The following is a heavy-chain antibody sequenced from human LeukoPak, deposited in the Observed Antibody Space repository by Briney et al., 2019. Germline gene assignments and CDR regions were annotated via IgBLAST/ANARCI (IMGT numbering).Heavy chain of an antibody. CDR3: AKDTGVQFLEPAF. CDR1: GFTFNTYG. J-gene: IGHJ4*02. D-gene: IGHD3-3*01. Sequence: PGGSLRLSCAASGFTFNTYGMHWVRQAPGQGLEWVAAIWFDGSVKHYSDAVKGRFTISRDNSLNTLYLQKNSLRVEDTAIYYCAKDTGVQFLEPAFWGQGTLVTVSS. CDR2: IWFDGSVK. V-gene: IGHV3-33*06.